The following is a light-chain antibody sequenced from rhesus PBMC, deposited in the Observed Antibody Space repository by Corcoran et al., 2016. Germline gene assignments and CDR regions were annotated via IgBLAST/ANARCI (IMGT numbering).Light chain of an antibody. Sequence: DIQMAQSPSSLSASVGDRVTVTCRASQGLNKELRWYQQKPGKAPTLLNYAATNLQTGVSSRFSGSASGTDYTLTISSLQPEDVATYYCLQDPPPPFPFGPGTKLEIK. CDR3: LQDPPPPFP. J-gene: IGKJ3*01. V-gene: IGKV1-94*01. CDR2: AAT. CDR1: QGLNKE.